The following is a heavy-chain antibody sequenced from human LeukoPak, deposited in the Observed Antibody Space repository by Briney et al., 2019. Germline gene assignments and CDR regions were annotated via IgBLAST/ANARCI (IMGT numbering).Heavy chain of an antibody. CDR3: ARETSQKGAHYMDV. D-gene: IGHD3-16*01. CDR1: GGSISSYY. V-gene: IGHV4-59*01. Sequence: SETLSLTCAVSGGSISSYYWSWIRQPPGKGLEWIGYIYYSGSTNYNPSLKSRVTISVDTSKNQFSLKLSSVTAADTAVYYCARETSQKGAHYMDVWGKGTTVTISS. J-gene: IGHJ6*03. CDR2: IYYSGST.